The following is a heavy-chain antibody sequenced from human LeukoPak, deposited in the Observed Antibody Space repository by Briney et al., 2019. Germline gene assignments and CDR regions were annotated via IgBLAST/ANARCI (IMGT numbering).Heavy chain of an antibody. CDR1: GGSISSHY. Sequence: PSETLSLTCTVSGGSISSHYWSWIRQPPGKGLEWIGYIHYSGSTNYNPSLKSRVTVSVDTSKNQFSLKLSSVTAADTAVYYCARAHKYYDFWSGYSDYYYYYMDVWGKGTTVTVSS. CDR2: IHYSGST. D-gene: IGHD3-3*01. CDR3: ARAHKYYDFWSGYSDYYYYYMDV. J-gene: IGHJ6*03. V-gene: IGHV4-59*11.